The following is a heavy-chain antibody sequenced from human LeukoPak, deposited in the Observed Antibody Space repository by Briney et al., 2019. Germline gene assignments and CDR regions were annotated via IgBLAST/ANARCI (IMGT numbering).Heavy chain of an antibody. Sequence: GRSLRLSCAASGFTFSTYTMSWVRQAPGKGLEWVASISSYIFHADSLKGRFTISRDNAKNSLYLQMNSLRVEDTAVYYCARENPGNYFHDYWGQGTLVTVSS. CDR3: ARENPGNYFHDY. CDR2: ISSYI. D-gene: IGHD1-26*01. CDR1: GFTFSTYT. J-gene: IGHJ4*02. V-gene: IGHV3-21*01.